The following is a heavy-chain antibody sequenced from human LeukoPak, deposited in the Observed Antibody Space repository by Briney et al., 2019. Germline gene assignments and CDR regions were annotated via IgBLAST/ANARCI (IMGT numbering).Heavy chain of an antibody. V-gene: IGHV3-23*01. Sequence: AGGSLRLSCAASAFTFSKFAMSWVRQAPGKGLEWVSSISHSGASTYYADSVKGRFTISRDNSKNTLYLQMSSLRAEDTAFYYCAKGTFCNSTTCYTVGSFDSWGQGTLVTVSS. CDR3: AKGTFCNSTTCYTVGSFDS. CDR2: ISHSGAST. CDR1: AFTFSKFA. J-gene: IGHJ4*02. D-gene: IGHD2/OR15-2a*01.